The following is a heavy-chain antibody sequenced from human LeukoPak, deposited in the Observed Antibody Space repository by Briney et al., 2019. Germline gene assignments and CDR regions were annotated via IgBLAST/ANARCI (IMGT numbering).Heavy chain of an antibody. CDR2: IYYSGST. J-gene: IGHJ4*02. CDR1: GGSISSGDYY. D-gene: IGHD3-10*01. CDR3: ARVWGGYYGSGSYGDY. V-gene: IGHV4-30-4*01. Sequence: PSETLSLTCTVSGGSISSGDYYWSWIRQPPGKGLEWIGYIYYSGSTYYNPSLKSRVTISVDTSKNQFSLKLSSVTAADTAVYYCARVWGGYYGSGSYGDYWGQGTLVTVSS.